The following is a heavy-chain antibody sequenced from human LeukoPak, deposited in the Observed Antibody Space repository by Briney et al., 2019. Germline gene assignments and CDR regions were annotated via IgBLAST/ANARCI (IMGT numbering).Heavy chain of an antibody. CDR3: AGRGNGLYYYYMDV. D-gene: IGHD2-8*01. J-gene: IGHJ6*03. CDR2: IYYSGST. V-gene: IGHV4-39*01. CDR1: GGSISSSSYY. Sequence: PSETLSLTCTVSGGSISSSSYYWGWIRQPPGKGLEWIGSIYYSGSTYYNPSLKSRVTISVDTSKNQFSLKLSSVTAADTAVYYCAGRGNGLYYYYMDVWGKGTTVTISS.